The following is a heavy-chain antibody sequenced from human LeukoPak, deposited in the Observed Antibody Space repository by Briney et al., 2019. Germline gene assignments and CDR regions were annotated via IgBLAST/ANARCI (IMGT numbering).Heavy chain of an antibody. J-gene: IGHJ4*02. CDR2: ISGSGART. D-gene: IGHD2-15*01. CDR1: GFTFTSNA. Sequence: GGSLRLSCAASGFTFTSNAMGWVRQAPGKGLEWVSAISGSGARTYYADSVKGRFTISRDNSKNTLYLQMNSLRAEDTAVYYCAKWGCSGGNCYPFDYLGQGTLVTVSS. V-gene: IGHV3-23*01. CDR3: AKWGCSGGNCYPFDY.